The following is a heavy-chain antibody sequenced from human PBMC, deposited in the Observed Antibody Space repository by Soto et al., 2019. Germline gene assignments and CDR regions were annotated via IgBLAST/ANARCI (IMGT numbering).Heavy chain of an antibody. J-gene: IGHJ6*02. Sequence: SETLSLTCAVSGGSISSSNWWSLGRQPPGKGLEWIGEIYHSGSTNYNSSLKSRVTISVDKSKNQFSLKLSSVTAADTAVYYCARFWVELRVYYATDVWGQGTMVTVSS. CDR3: ARFWVELRVYYATDV. CDR1: GGSISSSNW. V-gene: IGHV4-4*02. D-gene: IGHD1-7*01. CDR2: IYHSGST.